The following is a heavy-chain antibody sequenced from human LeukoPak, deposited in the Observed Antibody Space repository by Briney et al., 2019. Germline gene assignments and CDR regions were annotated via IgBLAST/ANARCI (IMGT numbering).Heavy chain of an antibody. Sequence: GGSLRLSCAASGFTFSSYAMNWVRQAPGKGLEWVSAISGGGESTYNADSVKGRFIISRDNSKNTLYLQMNSLRAEDTAVYYCAKGSRTVSYHYYYGMDVWGQGTTVTVSS. V-gene: IGHV3-23*01. J-gene: IGHJ6*02. CDR2: ISGGGEST. CDR1: GFTFSSYA. CDR3: AKGSRTVSYHYYYGMDV. D-gene: IGHD4-11*01.